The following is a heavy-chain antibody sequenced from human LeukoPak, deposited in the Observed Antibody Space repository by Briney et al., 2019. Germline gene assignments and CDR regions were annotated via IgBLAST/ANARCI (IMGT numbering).Heavy chain of an antibody. V-gene: IGHV3-23*01. Sequence: GGSLRLSCAASGFTFSNYAMSWVRQAPGRGLEWVSTIVASGDTTYYADSVKGRFTISRDNSKDTLYVQMNSLRADDTALYYCAKGTRSSFRVYFEYWGQGTLVTVSP. CDR2: IVASGDTT. J-gene: IGHJ4*02. CDR3: AKGTRSSFRVYFEY. D-gene: IGHD2-2*01. CDR1: GFTFSNYA.